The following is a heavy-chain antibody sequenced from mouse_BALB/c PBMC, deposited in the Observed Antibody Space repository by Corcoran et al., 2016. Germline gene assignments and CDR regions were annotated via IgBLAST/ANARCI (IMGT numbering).Heavy chain of an antibody. CDR1: GYTFTNYG. Sequence: QIQLVQSGPELKKPGETVKISCKASGYTFTNYGMNWVKQAPGKGLKWMGWINTYTGEPTYADDFKGRFAFSLETSASTAYLQINKLKNEDMATYFCAREITYYFDSWGQGTTLTVSS. V-gene: IGHV9-1*02. J-gene: IGHJ2*01. CDR3: AREITYYFDS. D-gene: IGHD2-4*01. CDR2: INTYTGEP.